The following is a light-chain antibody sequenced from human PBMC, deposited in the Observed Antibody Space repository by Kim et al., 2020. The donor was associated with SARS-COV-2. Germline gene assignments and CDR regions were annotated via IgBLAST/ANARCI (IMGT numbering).Light chain of an antibody. J-gene: IGKJ1*01. CDR2: SVS. Sequence: SPGERAPLSCRATQSVSSNYLAWYQQKPGQSPRLLIYSVSTRATGIPDRFSGSGSGTDFTLTISGLEPEDFAVYYCQHYGSSSRTFGHGTKVEIK. CDR1: QSVSSNY. V-gene: IGKV3-20*01. CDR3: QHYGSSSRT.